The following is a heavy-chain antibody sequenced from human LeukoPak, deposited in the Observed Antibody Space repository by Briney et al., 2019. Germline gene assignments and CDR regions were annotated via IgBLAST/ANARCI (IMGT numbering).Heavy chain of an antibody. D-gene: IGHD1-26*01. J-gene: IGHJ4*02. CDR2: ISYDGSNK. Sequence: GGSLRLSCAASGFTFSSYGMHWVRQAPGKGLEWVAVISYDGSNKYYADSVKGRFTISRDNSKNTLYLQMNSLRAEDTAVYYCANNGDSGSLGYWGQGTLVTVSS. V-gene: IGHV3-30*18. CDR3: ANNGDSGSLGY. CDR1: GFTFSSYG.